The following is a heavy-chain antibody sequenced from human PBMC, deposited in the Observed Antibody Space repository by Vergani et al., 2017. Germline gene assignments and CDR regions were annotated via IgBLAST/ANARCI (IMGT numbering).Heavy chain of an antibody. Sequence: QVQLQESGPGLVKPSQTLSLTCPVSGGSISSGDYYWSWIRQHPGKGLEWIGYIYYSGSTDYNPSLKSRVTISVDTSKEQFSLKLSAVTAADTAVYYCARSGGSSSWYPLVGTPSPSNWFDPWGQGTLVTVSS. CDR2: IYYSGST. V-gene: IGHV4-31*03. D-gene: IGHD6-13*01. CDR3: ARSGGSSSWYPLVGTPSPSNWFDP. CDR1: GGSISSGDYY. J-gene: IGHJ5*02.